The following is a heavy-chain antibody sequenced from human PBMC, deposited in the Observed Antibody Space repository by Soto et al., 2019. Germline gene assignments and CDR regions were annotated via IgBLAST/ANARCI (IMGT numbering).Heavy chain of an antibody. CDR1: GYTFTSYG. D-gene: IGHD3-3*01. V-gene: IGHV1-18*01. CDR2: ISAYNGNT. CDR3: ARGTNYDFWSGYYWFDP. Sequence: ASVKVSCKASGYTFTSYGISWVRQAPGQGLEWMGWISAYNGNTNDAQKLQGRVTMTTDTSTSTAYMELRSLRSDDTAVYYCARGTNYDFWSGYYWFDPWGQGTLVTVSS. J-gene: IGHJ5*02.